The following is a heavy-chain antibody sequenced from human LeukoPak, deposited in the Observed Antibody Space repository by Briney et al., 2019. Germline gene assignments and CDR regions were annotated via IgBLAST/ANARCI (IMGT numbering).Heavy chain of an antibody. CDR1: GFTFSDYY. V-gene: IGHV3-11*06. CDR3: ARRQYQLLQSPYYYYGMDV. J-gene: IGHJ6*04. D-gene: IGHD2-2*01. Sequence: PGGSLRLSCAASGFTFSDYYMGWIRQAPGKGLEWVSYISSSSSYTNYADSVKGRFTISRDNAKNSLYLQMNSLRAEDTAVYYCARRQYQLLQSPYYYYGMDVWGKGTTVTVSS. CDR2: ISSSSSYT.